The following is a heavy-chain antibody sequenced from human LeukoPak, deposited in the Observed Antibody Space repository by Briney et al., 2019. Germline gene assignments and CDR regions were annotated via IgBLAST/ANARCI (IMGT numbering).Heavy chain of an antibody. J-gene: IGHJ4*02. Sequence: SETLSLTCTVSGGSISSYYWSWIRQPPGKGLEWIGYIYYSGSTNYNPSLKSRVTISVDTSKNQFSLKLSSVTAADTAVYYCARVNQYYGRIYYFDYWGQGTLVTVSS. CDR3: ARVNQYYGRIYYFDY. CDR2: IYYSGST. V-gene: IGHV4-59*01. CDR1: GGSISSYY. D-gene: IGHD3-10*02.